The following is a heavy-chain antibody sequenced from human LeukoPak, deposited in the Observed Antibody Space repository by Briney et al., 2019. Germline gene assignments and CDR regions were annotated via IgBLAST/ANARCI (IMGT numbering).Heavy chain of an antibody. D-gene: IGHD5-18*01. CDR1: GFTFSNYW. Sequence: PGGSLRLSCEASGFTFSNYWMHWVRQVPGKGLVWVSRIDTDGSDTNYADSVKGRFTISRDNAKNTLYLQMNSLRAEDTAVYYCARSTRGYSYILDYWGQGTLVTVSS. CDR2: IDTDGSDT. V-gene: IGHV3-74*01. CDR3: ARSTRGYSYILDY. J-gene: IGHJ4*02.